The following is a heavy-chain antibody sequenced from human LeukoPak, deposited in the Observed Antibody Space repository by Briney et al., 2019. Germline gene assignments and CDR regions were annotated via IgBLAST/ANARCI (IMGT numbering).Heavy chain of an antibody. V-gene: IGHV3-23*01. CDR1: GFTFSSYG. CDR2: ISGSGGST. J-gene: IGHJ6*03. CDR3: AKSGASPLYHMDV. D-gene: IGHD1-26*01. Sequence: GRSLRLSCAASGFTFSSYGMSWVRQAPGKGLEWVSAISGSGGSTYYAGSVKGRFSISRDDSKNTLYLQMSSLRVDDTAIYYCAKSGASPLYHMDVWGKGATVTVSS.